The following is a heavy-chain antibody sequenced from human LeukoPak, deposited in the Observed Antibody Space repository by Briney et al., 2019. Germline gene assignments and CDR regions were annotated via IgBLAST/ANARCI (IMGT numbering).Heavy chain of an antibody. J-gene: IGHJ6*03. CDR2: IYYSGST. Sequence: PSETLSLTCTVSGGSISSSSYYWGWIRQPPGKGLEWIGSIYYSGSTNYNPSLKSRVTISVDTSKNQFSLKLSSVTAADTAVYYCARRRIATGPAVYYYYYMDVWGKGTTVTVSS. CDR1: GGSISSSSYY. CDR3: ARRRIATGPAVYYYYYMDV. V-gene: IGHV4-39*07. D-gene: IGHD6-13*01.